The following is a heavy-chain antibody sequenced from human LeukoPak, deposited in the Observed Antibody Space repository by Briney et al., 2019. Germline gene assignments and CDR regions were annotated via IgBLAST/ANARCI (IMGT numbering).Heavy chain of an antibody. V-gene: IGHV1-24*01. Sequence: ASVKVSCKVSGYTLTELSMHWVRQAPGKGLEWMGGFDPEDGETIYAQKFQGRVTMTEDTSTDTAYMELSSLRSEDTAVYYCATSRPKYCSGGSCYSTFGFYYYGMDVWGQGTTVTVSS. CDR3: ATSRPKYCSGGSCYSTFGFYYYGMDV. CDR1: GYTLTELS. CDR2: FDPEDGET. J-gene: IGHJ6*02. D-gene: IGHD2-15*01.